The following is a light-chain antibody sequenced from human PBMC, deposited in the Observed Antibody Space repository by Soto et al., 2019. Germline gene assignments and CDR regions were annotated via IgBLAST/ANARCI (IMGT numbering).Light chain of an antibody. CDR1: NSDIGGYNY. Sequence: QSVLTQPPSASGSPGQSVAISCSGTNSDIGGYNYVSWYQQYPGKAPKLMIYEVTKRPSGVPHRVSGSKSGNTASLTVSGLQAEDEADYYCSSYAGNYNVVFGGGTKLTVL. J-gene: IGLJ2*01. CDR3: SSYAGNYNVV. CDR2: EVT. V-gene: IGLV2-8*01.